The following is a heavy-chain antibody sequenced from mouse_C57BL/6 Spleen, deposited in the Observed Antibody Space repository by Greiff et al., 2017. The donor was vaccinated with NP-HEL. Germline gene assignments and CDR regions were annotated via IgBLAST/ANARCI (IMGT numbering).Heavy chain of an antibody. V-gene: IGHV1-50*01. CDR1: GYTFTSYW. J-gene: IGHJ1*03. D-gene: IGHD1-1*01. Sequence: VQLQQPGAELVKPGASVKLSCKASGYTFTSYWMQWVKQRPGQGLEWIGEIDPSDSYTNYNQKFKGKATLTVDTSSSTAYMQLSSLTSEDSAVYYCARNYGSYWYFDVWGTGTTVTVSS. CDR3: ARNYGSYWYFDV. CDR2: IDPSDSYT.